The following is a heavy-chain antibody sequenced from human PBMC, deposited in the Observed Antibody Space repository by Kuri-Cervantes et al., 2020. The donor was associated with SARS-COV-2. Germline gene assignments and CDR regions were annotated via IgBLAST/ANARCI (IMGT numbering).Heavy chain of an antibody. CDR3: ARGPVYYYDSSGYYFYYYYMDV. V-gene: IGHV4-34*01. CDR1: GGSFSGYY. J-gene: IGHJ6*03. D-gene: IGHD3-22*01. CDR2: IDHSGST. Sequence: SETLSLTCAVYGGSFSGYYWSWIRQPPGRGLEWIGEIDHSGSTNYNPSLKSRVTISVDTSKNQFSLKLSSVTAADTAVYYCARGPVYYYDSSGYYFYYYYMDVWGKGTTVTVSS.